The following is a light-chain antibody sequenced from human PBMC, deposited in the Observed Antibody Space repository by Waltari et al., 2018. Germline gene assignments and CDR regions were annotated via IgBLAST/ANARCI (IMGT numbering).Light chain of an antibody. V-gene: IGKV3-20*01. CDR2: GAS. CDR1: QGVRSNY. CDR3: QQYGTSPRT. J-gene: IGKJ2*01. Sequence: EIVLTQSPGTLSLSPGERAPPSCRASQGVRSNYVAWYQQKPGQAPRLLIYGASSRATGIPDRFSGSGSGTDFILSISRLEAEDFAVYYCQQYGTSPRTFGQGTKLEIK.